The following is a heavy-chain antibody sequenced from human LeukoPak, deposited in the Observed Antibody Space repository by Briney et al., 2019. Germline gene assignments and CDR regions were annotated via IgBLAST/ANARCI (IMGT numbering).Heavy chain of an antibody. CDR2: IYYSGST. CDR1: GGSISSYY. Sequence: SETLSLTCSVSGGSISSYYWSWIRQPPGKGLEWIGYIYYSGSTNYNSSLKSQVTISVDTAMNQFSLKLNSVTAADTAVYYCARMSNSSPILDYWGQGTLVTVSS. CDR3: ARMSNSSPILDY. V-gene: IGHV4-59*01. J-gene: IGHJ4*02. D-gene: IGHD6-19*01.